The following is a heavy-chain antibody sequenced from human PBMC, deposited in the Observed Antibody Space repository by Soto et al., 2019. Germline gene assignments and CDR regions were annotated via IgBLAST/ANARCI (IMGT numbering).Heavy chain of an antibody. CDR3: ARVGYYGSGSYLVYFDY. CDR2: IYYSGST. Sequence: SETLSLTCTVAGGSISSYDWSWIRQPPGKGLEWIGYIYYSGSTNYNPSLKSRVTISVDTSKNQFSLKLSSVTAADTAVYYCARVGYYGSGSYLVYFDYWGQGTLVTVSS. J-gene: IGHJ4*02. CDR1: GGSISSYD. D-gene: IGHD3-10*01. V-gene: IGHV4-59*08.